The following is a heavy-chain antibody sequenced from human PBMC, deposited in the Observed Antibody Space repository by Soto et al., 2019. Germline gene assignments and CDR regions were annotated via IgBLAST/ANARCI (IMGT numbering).Heavy chain of an antibody. J-gene: IGHJ4*01. CDR3: ATTLYGDNVDY. CDR2: MNPNSGNT. V-gene: IGHV1-8*01. Sequence: QVQLVQSGAEVKKPGASVKVYCKASGYTFTSYDINWVRQATGQGLEWMGWMNPNSGNTGYAQKFQGRVTLTRTTSISTAYMSLSSLRSEDTAVYYCATTLYGDNVDYWGHGTLVTVSS. CDR1: GYTFTSYD. D-gene: IGHD4-17*01.